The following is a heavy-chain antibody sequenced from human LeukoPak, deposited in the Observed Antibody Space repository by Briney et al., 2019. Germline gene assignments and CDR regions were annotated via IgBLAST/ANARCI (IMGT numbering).Heavy chain of an antibody. CDR3: VTDITMVRGGS. Sequence: PGGSLRLSCAASGFAFSSNAMHWVRQAPGKGLEWVADMSYDGKKINYADSVKGRFAISRDNSKNTLYLQMNSLRPKDTAIYYCVTDITMVRGGSWGQGTLVTVSS. V-gene: IGHV3-30*09. J-gene: IGHJ4*02. CDR1: GFAFSSNA. CDR2: MSYDGKKI. D-gene: IGHD3-10*01.